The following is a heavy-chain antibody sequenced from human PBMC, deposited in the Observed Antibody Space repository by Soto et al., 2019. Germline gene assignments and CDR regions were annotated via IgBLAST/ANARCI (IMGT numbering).Heavy chain of an antibody. CDR1: GGSISSSSYY. CDR3: ASTSVARYNWNYGNYGMVV. J-gene: IGHJ6*02. Sequence: PSETLSLTCTVSGGSISSSSYYWGWIRQPPGKGLEWIGSTYYSGSTYYNPSLKSRVTISVDTSKNQFSLKLSSVTAADTAVYYCASTSVARYNWNYGNYGMVVWGQGTTVTVSS. CDR2: TYYSGST. D-gene: IGHD1-7*01. V-gene: IGHV4-39*01.